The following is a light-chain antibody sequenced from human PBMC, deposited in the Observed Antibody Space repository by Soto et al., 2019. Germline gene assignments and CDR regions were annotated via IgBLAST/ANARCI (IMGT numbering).Light chain of an antibody. J-gene: IGKJ1*01. CDR1: ESISNW. V-gene: IGKV1-5*03. CDR2: KAS. Sequence: DIQMTQSLSTLSAYVGDRVIITCRASESISNWLAGYQQKPGKAPNLLIYKASSLKSGVPLRFSGSGSGTEFTLTINSLQPDDFATYYCQQYDTYWTFGQGTKVDIK. CDR3: QQYDTYWT.